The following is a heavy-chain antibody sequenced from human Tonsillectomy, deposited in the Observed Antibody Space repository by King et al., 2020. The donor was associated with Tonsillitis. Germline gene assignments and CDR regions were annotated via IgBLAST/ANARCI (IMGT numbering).Heavy chain of an antibody. CDR2: ISGSGGST. V-gene: IGHV3-23*04. CDR1: GFTFSSYA. J-gene: IGHJ4*02. Sequence: VQLVESGGGLVQPGGSLRLSCAASGFTFSSYAMSWFRQAPGKGLEWFSAISGSGGSTYYADSVKGRFTISRDNSKNTLYLQMNSLSAEDTAEYYCAKKVGGQWLVFDYWGQGTLVTVSS. CDR3: AKKVGGQWLVFDY. D-gene: IGHD6-19*01.